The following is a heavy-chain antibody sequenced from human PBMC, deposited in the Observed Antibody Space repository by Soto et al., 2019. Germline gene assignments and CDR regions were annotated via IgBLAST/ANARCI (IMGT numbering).Heavy chain of an antibody. CDR1: GFTFSSYG. CDR2: ISYDGSNK. V-gene: IGHV3-30*18. CDR3: AKSYAYYFDY. D-gene: IGHD3-16*01. Sequence: PGGSLRLSCAASGFTFSSYGMHLVRQAPGKGLEWVAVISYDGSNKYYADSVKGRFTISRDNSKNTLYLQMNSLRAEDTAVYYCAKSYAYYFDYWGQGTLVTVSS. J-gene: IGHJ4*02.